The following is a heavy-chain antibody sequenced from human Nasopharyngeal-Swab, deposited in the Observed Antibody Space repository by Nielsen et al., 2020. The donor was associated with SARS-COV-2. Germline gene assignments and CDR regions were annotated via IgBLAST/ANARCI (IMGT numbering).Heavy chain of an antibody. CDR3: ARDLSSIWTSGLGV. J-gene: IGHJ6*02. V-gene: IGHV3-72*01. CDR1: GFTFSAHY. D-gene: IGHD6-13*01. Sequence: GGSLRLSCAAYGFTFSAHYMDWVRQAPGKGLEWVGRSRNKANSYTTEYAASVKGRFTISRDDSKNSLYLQMSSLRTEDTALYYCARDLSSIWTSGLGVWGQGTTVIVSS. CDR2: SRNKANSYTT.